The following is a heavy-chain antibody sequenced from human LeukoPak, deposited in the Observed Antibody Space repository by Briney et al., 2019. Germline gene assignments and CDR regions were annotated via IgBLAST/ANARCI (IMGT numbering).Heavy chain of an antibody. V-gene: IGHV3-73*01. CDR2: TRSKANSYAT. J-gene: IGHJ4*02. CDR3: TSRPTWYYYDSSGYYVDY. CDR1: GFTFSGSA. D-gene: IGHD3-22*01. Sequence: GGSLRLSCAASGFTFSGSAMHWVSQASGKGLEWVGRTRSKANSYATAYAASVKGRFTISRDDSKNTAYLQMNSLKTEDTAVYYCTSRPTWYYYDSSGYYVDYWGQGTLVTVSS.